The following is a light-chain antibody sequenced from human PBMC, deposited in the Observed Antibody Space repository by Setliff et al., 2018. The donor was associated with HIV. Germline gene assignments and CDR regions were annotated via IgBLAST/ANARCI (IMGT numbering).Light chain of an antibody. CDR1: SGDVGRYNL. CDR3: GSITGSNTYV. J-gene: IGLJ1*01. Sequence: QSALTQPASVSGSPGQSITISCTGTSGDVGRYNLVSWYQQQPGKPPKLIIYQASKRPSGVSNRFSGSNSGNTASLTISGLQAEDEADYYCGSITGSNTYVFGTGTKVTVL. CDR2: QAS. V-gene: IGLV2-23*01.